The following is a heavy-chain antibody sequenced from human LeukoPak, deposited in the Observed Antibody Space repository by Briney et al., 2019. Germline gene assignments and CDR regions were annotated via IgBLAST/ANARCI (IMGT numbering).Heavy chain of an antibody. V-gene: IGHV1-46*01. Sequence: GASVKVSCKASGYTFTTLYLHWVRQAPGQGLEWMGVINPNGGGTRYAEKFQGRVTMTRDTATSTVYMELSSLRSEDTAVYYCAIDPSGSWQRFDYWGQGTLVTVSS. J-gene: IGHJ4*02. D-gene: IGHD1-26*01. CDR2: INPNGGGT. CDR1: GYTFTTLY. CDR3: AIDPSGSWQRFDY.